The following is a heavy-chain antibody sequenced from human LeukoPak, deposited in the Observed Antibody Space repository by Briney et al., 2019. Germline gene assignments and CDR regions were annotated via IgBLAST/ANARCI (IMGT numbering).Heavy chain of an antibody. V-gene: IGHV3-23*01. J-gene: IGHJ4*02. CDR2: LSGSGGSK. CDR1: GFTFNSYG. D-gene: IGHD6-19*01. CDR3: AKLVPSSGWPIDY. Sequence: GGSLRLSCGGSGFTFNSYGMSWVRQAPGKGLEWVSSLSGSGGSKYYADSVKGRFTISRDNSKNTLYLQMNSLRAEDTAVYYCAKLVPSSGWPIDYWGQGTLVTVSS.